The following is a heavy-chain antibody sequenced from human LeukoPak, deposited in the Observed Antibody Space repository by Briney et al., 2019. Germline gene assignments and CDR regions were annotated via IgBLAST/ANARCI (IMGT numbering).Heavy chain of an antibody. CDR1: GYSISRGYY. D-gene: IGHD3-10*01. J-gene: IGHJ4*02. CDR3: ARAGWIITSGIDY. V-gene: IGHV4-38-2*01. Sequence: SETLSLTCGVSGYSISRGYYWAWIRHAPGKGLEWIGTIYHTGSTYYTPSLGSRVTISVDTSKNEFSLNLNSVTAADTAVCYCARAGWIITSGIDYWGQGALVTVSS. CDR2: IYHTGST.